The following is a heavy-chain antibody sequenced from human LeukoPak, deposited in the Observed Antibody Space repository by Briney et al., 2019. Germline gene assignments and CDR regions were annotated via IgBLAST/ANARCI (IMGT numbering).Heavy chain of an antibody. V-gene: IGHV3-30-3*01. CDR2: ISYDGSNK. CDR3: ARDPDCSGGSCYGRGYYFDY. J-gene: IGHJ4*02. CDR1: GFTFSSYA. D-gene: IGHD2-15*01. Sequence: GGSLRLSCAASGFTFSSYAMHWVRQAPGKGLEWVAVISYDGSNKYYADSVKGRFTISRDNSKNTLYLQMNGLRAEDTAVYYCARDPDCSGGSCYGRGYYFDYWGQGTLVTVSS.